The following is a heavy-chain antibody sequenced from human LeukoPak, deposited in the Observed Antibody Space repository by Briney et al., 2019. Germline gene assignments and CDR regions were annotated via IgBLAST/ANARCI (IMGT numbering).Heavy chain of an antibody. CDR1: GGTFSSYA. CDR2: IIPIFGTA. V-gene: IGHV1-69*05. J-gene: IGHJ4*02. D-gene: IGHD2-15*01. Sequence: SVKVSCKASGGTFSSYAISWVRQAPGQGLEWMGRIIPIFGTANYAQKFQDRVTITTDESTSTAYMELSSLRSEDTAVYYCARDCSGGSCYSLALDYWGQGTLVTVSS. CDR3: ARDCSGGSCYSLALDY.